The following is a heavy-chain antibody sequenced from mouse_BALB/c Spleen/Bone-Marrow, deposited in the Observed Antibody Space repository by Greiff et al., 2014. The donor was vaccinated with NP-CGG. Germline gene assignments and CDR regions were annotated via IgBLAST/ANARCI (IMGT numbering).Heavy chain of an antibody. CDR2: INPSNGRA. CDR1: GYTFTNYW. V-gene: IGHV1S81*02. CDR3: ARYYYYYFDV. D-gene: IGHD1-1*01. Sequence: LEESGAEVVKPGASVRLSCKTSGYTFTNYWMHWVKQRPGQGLEWIGDINPSNGRATYSEKFKSKATLTVDTSSSTAYMQLSSLTSEDSAVYYCARYYYYYFDVWGAGTTVTVSS. J-gene: IGHJ1*01.